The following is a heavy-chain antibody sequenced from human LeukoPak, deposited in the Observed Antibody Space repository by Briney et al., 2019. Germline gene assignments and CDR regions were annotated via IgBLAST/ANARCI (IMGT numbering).Heavy chain of an antibody. CDR2: ISGSGGST. V-gene: IGHV3-23*01. CDR3: ANLDHSYYYDSSAYQRNAFDV. Sequence: GGSLRLSCAASGFTLSSYSTSWVRQAPGKWLEWVSAISGSGGSTYYADSVKGRFTISRDNSKNTLYLQMNSLRAEDTAVYYCANLDHSYYYDSSAYQRNAFDVWGQGTMVTVSS. D-gene: IGHD3-22*01. J-gene: IGHJ3*01. CDR1: GFTLSSYS.